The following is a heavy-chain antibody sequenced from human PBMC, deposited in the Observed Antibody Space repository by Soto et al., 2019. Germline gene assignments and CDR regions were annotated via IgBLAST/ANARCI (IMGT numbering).Heavy chain of an antibody. CDR2: IIPMFGTP. J-gene: IGHJ4*02. CDR1: GVTFNRQD. V-gene: IGHV1-69*13. Sequence: SVKVSCKASGVTFNRQDMRWVRQAPGQGLEWMGGIIPMFGTPHYAEKFQDRVTITADESTGTAYLQLNSLKTEDTAMYYCARGNYGAYETFPVFFDYWAQGTLVTVSS. D-gene: IGHD5-12*01. CDR3: ARGNYGAYETFPVFFDY.